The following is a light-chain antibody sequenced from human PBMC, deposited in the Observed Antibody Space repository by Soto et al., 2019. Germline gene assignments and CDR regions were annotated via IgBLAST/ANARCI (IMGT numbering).Light chain of an antibody. CDR1: SSNIGAGYD. Sequence: QAVVTQPPSVSGAPGQRVTISCTGSSSNIGAGYDVHWYQQLPGTAPKLLIYGNSNRPSGVPDRFSGSQSGTSASLAITGLQAEDEADYYCQSYDSSLSVLYVFGTGTKLTVL. J-gene: IGLJ1*01. CDR3: QSYDSSLSVLYV. V-gene: IGLV1-40*01. CDR2: GNS.